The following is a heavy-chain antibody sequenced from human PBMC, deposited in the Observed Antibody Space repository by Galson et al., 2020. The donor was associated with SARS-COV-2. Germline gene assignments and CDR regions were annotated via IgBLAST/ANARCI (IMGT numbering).Heavy chain of an antibody. Sequence: ASVKVPCKASGYTFNSYGNSWVRQAPGQGLEWMGWISAYNGNTNYAQKLQGRVHMTTDTSTSTAYMELRSLRSDDTAVYYCARWFGVVIIPHYYYYMDVWGKGTTVTVSS. CDR3: ARWFGVVIIPHYYYYMDV. CDR2: ISAYNGNT. CDR1: GYTFNSYG. J-gene: IGHJ6*03. D-gene: IGHD3-3*01. V-gene: IGHV1-18*01.